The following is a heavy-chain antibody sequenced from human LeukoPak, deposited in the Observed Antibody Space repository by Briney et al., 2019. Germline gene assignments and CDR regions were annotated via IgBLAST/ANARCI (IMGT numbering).Heavy chain of an antibody. V-gene: IGHV3-48*01. CDR3: ARGDDYYDSSGPPDL. CDR1: GFTFSSYS. Sequence: PGGSLRLSCAASGFTFSSYSMNWVRQAPGKGLEWVSYISSSSSTIYYADSVKGRFTISRDNAKNSLYLQMNSLRAEDTAVYYCARGDDYYDSSGPPDLWGRGTLVTVSS. CDR2: ISSSSSTI. J-gene: IGHJ2*01. D-gene: IGHD3-22*01.